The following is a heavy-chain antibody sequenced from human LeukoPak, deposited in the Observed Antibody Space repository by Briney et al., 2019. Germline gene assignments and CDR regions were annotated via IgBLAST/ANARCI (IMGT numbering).Heavy chain of an antibody. CDR3: AKGDSSGSYFDY. D-gene: IGHD3-22*01. V-gene: IGHV3-23*01. CDR1: GGTFSSYA. J-gene: IGHJ4*02. CDR2: ISGSGGST. Sequence: SCKASGGTFSSYAMSWVRQAPGKGLEWVSAISGSGGSTYYADSVKGRFTISRDNSKNTLYLQMNSLRAEDTAVYYCAKGDSSGSYFDYWGQGTLVTVSS.